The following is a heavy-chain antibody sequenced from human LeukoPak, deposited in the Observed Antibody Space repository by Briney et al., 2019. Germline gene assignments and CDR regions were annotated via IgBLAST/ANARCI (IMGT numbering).Heavy chain of an antibody. J-gene: IGHJ4*02. Sequence: SETLSLTCAVSGASISSSNSNWGWIRQPPEKGLEWIGSIYYSGRTDYNPSLKSRVTISVDVSKNHFSLKLSSVTAADTAVYYCARQIQALWYWGQGTLVTVSS. V-gene: IGHV4-39*01. CDR2: IYYSGRT. CDR3: ARQIQALWY. D-gene: IGHD2-21*01. CDR1: GASISSSNSN.